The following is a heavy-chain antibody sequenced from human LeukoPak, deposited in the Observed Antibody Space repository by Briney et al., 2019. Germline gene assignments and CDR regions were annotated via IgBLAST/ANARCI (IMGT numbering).Heavy chain of an antibody. D-gene: IGHD6-19*01. V-gene: IGHV1-69*13. CDR2: IIPIFGTA. CDR1: GGTFSSYA. Sequence: GASVKVSCKASGGTFSSYAISWVRQAPGQGLEWMGGIIPIFGTANYAQKFQGRVTITADESTSTAYMELSSLRSEDTAVYYCARAESSGWSEGCFDYWGQGTLVTVSS. CDR3: ARAESSGWSEGCFDY. J-gene: IGHJ4*02.